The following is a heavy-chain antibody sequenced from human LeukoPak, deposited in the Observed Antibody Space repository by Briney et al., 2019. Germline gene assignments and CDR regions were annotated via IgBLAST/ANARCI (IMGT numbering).Heavy chain of an antibody. CDR1: GYTFTSFW. J-gene: IGHJ6*03. V-gene: IGHV5-51*01. CDR2: IYPGDSDS. D-gene: IGHD2-2*01. Sequence: GESLKLSCQASGYTFTSFWVAWVRQMPGKGLDVMGFIYPGDSDSTYSPSFEGQVSISADLSTTTAFLQWTSLKASDSAIYYCARMPSPFTSRRDFYYYMDVWGKGTTVIVSS. CDR3: ARMPSPFTSRRDFYYYMDV.